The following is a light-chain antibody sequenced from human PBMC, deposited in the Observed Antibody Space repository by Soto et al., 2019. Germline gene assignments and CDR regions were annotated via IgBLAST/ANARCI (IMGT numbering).Light chain of an antibody. J-gene: IGKJ5*01. V-gene: IGKV3-11*01. CDR1: QSVSSF. CDR2: DAS. CDR3: QHRSNWPVT. Sequence: EIVLTQTPATLSLSPGERATLSCRASQSVSSFLAWYQHKPGQAPRLLIYDASNRATGITARFSGSGSGTDFTLTISSLEHEDSAFYYCQHRSNWPVTFGQGTRLEI.